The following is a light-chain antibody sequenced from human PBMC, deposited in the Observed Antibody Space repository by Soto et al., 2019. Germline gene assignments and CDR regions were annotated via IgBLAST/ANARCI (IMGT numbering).Light chain of an antibody. Sequence: QSVLTQPPSASGTPGQRVTISCYGSSSNIGGNSVNWYRQVPGTAPKVLIYSSNQRPSGVPDRFSGSKSGTSASLAINGLQSEDEADYYCAAWDDRLDGHVFGAGTKLTVL. V-gene: IGLV1-44*01. CDR3: AAWDDRLDGHV. CDR2: SSN. J-gene: IGLJ1*01. CDR1: SSNIGGNS.